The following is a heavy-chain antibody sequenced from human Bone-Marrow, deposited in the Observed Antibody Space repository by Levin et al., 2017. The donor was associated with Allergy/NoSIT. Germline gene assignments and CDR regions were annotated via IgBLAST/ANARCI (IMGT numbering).Heavy chain of an antibody. CDR2: INYRGVT. D-gene: IGHD5/OR15-5a*01. CDR1: GGSVSSGTYY. CDR3: ARNRIIVSGGNDYYYGMDV. J-gene: IGHJ6*02. V-gene: IGHV4-61*01. Sequence: SETLSLTCSVSGGSVSSGTYYWSWIRRPPGKGLEWIGYINYRGVTKYNPPLKSRVTISVDTSKNEFSLKVTSVTAADTAVYYCARNRIIVSGGNDYYYGMDVWGQGTTVTVSS.